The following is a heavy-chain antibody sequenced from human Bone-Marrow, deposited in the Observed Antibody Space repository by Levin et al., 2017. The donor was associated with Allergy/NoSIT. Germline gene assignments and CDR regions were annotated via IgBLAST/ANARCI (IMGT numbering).Heavy chain of an antibody. CDR1: GVSVSTYG. V-gene: IGHV3-30*18. J-gene: IGHJ4*02. D-gene: IGHD3-10*01. CDR3: AKTMVRGVTNFDS. CDR2: ISYNGLNK. Sequence: SCAVSGVSVSTYGMHWVRQAPGKGLEWVAVISYNGLNKYYADSVKGRFTIFRDNSRNTLFLQMNSLRVEDTAVYYCAKTMVRGVTNFDSWGQGTRVTVSS.